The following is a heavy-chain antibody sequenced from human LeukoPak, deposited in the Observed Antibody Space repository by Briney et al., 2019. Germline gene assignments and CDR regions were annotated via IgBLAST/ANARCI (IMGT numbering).Heavy chain of an antibody. J-gene: IGHJ4*02. V-gene: IGHV3-66*01. CDR2: IYSGGDT. D-gene: IGHD5-24*01. CDR3: ARDPPAVAINTYG. CDR1: GFTVSNNF. Sequence: GVSLRLSCAASGFTVSNNFMLWVRQAPGKGLEWVSLIYSGGDTHYADSVKGRFTISRDNSKNTLYLQMNNLRAEDTAVYYCARDPPAVAINTYGWGQGTLVTVSS.